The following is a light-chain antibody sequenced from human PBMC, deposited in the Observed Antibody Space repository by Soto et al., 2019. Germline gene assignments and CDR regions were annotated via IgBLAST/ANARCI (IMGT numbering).Light chain of an antibody. J-gene: IGKJ2*01. CDR1: QRVSNSY. Sequence: EIVLTQSPGTLSLSPGDRATLSCRASQRVSNSYLAWYQQKPGQAPRLLIYDASTRAAGVPDRVTGGGSGTDFTLNINALEPEDFALYFCQQYERPPFAFGQGTRLEI. V-gene: IGKV3-20*01. CDR2: DAS. CDR3: QQYERPPFA.